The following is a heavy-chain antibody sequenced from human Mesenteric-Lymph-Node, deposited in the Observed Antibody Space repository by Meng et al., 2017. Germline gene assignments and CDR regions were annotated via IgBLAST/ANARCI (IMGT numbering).Heavy chain of an antibody. Sequence: GRLQQWGAGLLKPSETLSLTCAVYGGSFSGYYWSWVRQAPGKGLEWVGRIKSKSRGETRDYGAPVKGRFSISRDDSGQTVYLQMNSLRVEDTAIYYCTSDLFVSHYYEQDYWGQGTLVTVSS. CDR2: IKSKSRGETR. CDR1: GGSFSGYY. V-gene: IGHV3-15*07. D-gene: IGHD3-22*01. J-gene: IGHJ4*02. CDR3: TSDLFVSHYYEQDY.